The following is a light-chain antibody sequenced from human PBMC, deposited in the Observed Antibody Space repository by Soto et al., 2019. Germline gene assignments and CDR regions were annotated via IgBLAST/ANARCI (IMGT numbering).Light chain of an antibody. V-gene: IGKV1-5*01. CDR3: QQYNSYSPLT. CDR1: QSITHW. J-gene: IGKJ3*01. CDR2: DAS. Sequence: DIQMTQSPSPLSASVGDRVTITCRASQSITHWLAWDQQKPEKAPKLLVYDASSLETGVPSRFSGSGSGTEFSLAISSLEPDDFATYDCQQYNSYSPLTFGPGTKVDVK.